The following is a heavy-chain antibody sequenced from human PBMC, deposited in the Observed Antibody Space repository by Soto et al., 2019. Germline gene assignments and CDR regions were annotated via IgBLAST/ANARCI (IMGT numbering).Heavy chain of an antibody. J-gene: IGHJ6*02. CDR1: GYTFTSYD. CDR3: ASYYYDSSGYTFRYGMDV. CDR2: MNPNRGNT. Sequence: QVQLVQSGAEVKKPGASVKVSCKASGYTFTSYDINWVRQATGQGLEWMGWMNPNRGNTGYAQKFQGRVTMTRNTSISTDYMELGSMRSEDTAVYYCASYYYDSSGYTFRYGMDVWGQGTTVTVSS. V-gene: IGHV1-8*01. D-gene: IGHD3-22*01.